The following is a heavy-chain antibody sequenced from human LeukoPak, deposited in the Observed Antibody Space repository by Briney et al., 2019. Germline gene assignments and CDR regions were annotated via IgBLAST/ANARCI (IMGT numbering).Heavy chain of an antibody. J-gene: IGHJ5*02. CDR1: GGSFSGYY. Sequence: SETLSLTCAVYGGSFSGYYWSWIRQPPGKGLEWIGEINHSGSTNYNPSLKSRVTISVDTSKNQFSLKLGSVTAADTAVYYCVRGPYYYDSRGFDPWGQGTPVTVSS. CDR2: INHSGST. V-gene: IGHV4-34*01. CDR3: VRGPYYYDSRGFDP. D-gene: IGHD3-22*01.